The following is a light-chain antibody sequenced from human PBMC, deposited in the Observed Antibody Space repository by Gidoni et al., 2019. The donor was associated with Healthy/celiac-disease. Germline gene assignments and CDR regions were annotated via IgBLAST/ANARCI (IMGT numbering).Light chain of an antibody. CDR2: DAS. CDR1: QDISNY. Sequence: DIQMTQSPSSLSASVGDRVTITCQASQDISNYLNWYQQNPGKAPKLLIYDASNLETGVPSRFSGSGSGTDFTVTISRLQPEDIATYYCQQYDNLFIFTFGPGTKVDIK. J-gene: IGKJ3*01. V-gene: IGKV1-33*01. CDR3: QQYDNLFIFT.